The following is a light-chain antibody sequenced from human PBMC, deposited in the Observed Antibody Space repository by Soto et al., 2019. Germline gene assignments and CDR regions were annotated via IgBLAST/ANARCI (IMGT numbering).Light chain of an antibody. J-gene: IGKJ3*01. CDR3: QQYNNWPLFT. CDR1: QSVSSN. CDR2: GAS. Sequence: EIVMTQSPATLSVSPGERATLSCRASQSVSSNLAWYQQKPGQAPRLLIYGASTRATDIPGRFSGSGSGTEFTLTISSLQSEDFGVYYCQQYNNWPLFTFGPGTKVDI. V-gene: IGKV3-15*01.